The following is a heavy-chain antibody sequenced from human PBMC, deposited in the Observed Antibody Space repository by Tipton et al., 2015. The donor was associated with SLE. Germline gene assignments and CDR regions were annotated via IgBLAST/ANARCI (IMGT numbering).Heavy chain of an antibody. V-gene: IGHV4-4*08. CDR3: ASGAYGSENSYLGGWFDP. D-gene: IGHD3-10*01. Sequence: TLSLTCTVSGGSISSYYWSWIRQSPGKGLEWIGYIHNSGSNNYNPSLQSRVTMSVDTSKKQFSLKLRSVTAADTAIYYCASGAYGSENSYLGGWFDPWGQGTLVTVSS. J-gene: IGHJ5*02. CDR2: IHNSGSN. CDR1: GGSISSYY.